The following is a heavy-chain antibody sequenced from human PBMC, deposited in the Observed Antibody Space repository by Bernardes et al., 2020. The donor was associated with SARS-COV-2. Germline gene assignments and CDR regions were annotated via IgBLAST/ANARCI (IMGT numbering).Heavy chain of an antibody. CDR3: AREGLNIVVVPAAKTYYYYGMDV. CDR2: IYTSGST. CDR1: GGSISSYY. Sequence: SETLYLTCTVSGGSISSYYWSWIRQPAGKGLEWIGRIYTSGSTNYNPSLKSRVTMSVDTSKNQFSLKLSSVTAADTAVYYCAREGLNIVVVPAAKTYYYYGMDVWGQGTTVTVSS. J-gene: IGHJ6*02. V-gene: IGHV4-4*07. D-gene: IGHD2-2*01.